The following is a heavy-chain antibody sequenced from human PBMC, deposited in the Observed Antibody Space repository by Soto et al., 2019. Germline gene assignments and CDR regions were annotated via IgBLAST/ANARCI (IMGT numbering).Heavy chain of an antibody. J-gene: IGHJ6*02. CDR2: IYYSGST. CDR3: ARSARLLWFGDRYYYGMDV. CDR1: GGSISSSSYY. Sequence: TSETLSLTCTVSGGSISSSSYYWGWIRQPPGKGLEWIGSIYYSGSTYYNPSLKSRVTISVDTSKNQFSLKLSSVTAADTAVYYCARSARLLWFGDRYYYGMDVWGQGTTVT. V-gene: IGHV4-39*01. D-gene: IGHD3-10*01.